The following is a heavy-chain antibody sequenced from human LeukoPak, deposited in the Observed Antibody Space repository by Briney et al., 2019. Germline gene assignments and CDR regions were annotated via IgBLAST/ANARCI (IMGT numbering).Heavy chain of an antibody. CDR1: GFTFSRHA. J-gene: IGHJ4*02. Sequence: PGGSLRLSCAASGFTFSRHALHWVRQAPGKGLEWVATISYDGANKYYADSVKGRFTISRENSKNTLYLDMNSLRAEDTAVYYCARDNGRFGELLHSDYWGQGTLVTVSS. D-gene: IGHD3-10*01. CDR2: ISYDGANK. CDR3: ARDNGRFGELLHSDY. V-gene: IGHV3-30-3*01.